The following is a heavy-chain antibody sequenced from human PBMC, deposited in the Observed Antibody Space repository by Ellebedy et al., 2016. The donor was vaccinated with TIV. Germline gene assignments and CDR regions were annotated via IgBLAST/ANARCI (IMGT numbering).Heavy chain of an antibody. CDR2: ISAYSGNT. D-gene: IGHD3-10*01. V-gene: IGHV1-18*04. CDR3: ARERVLWFGEFWALPPGGDAFDI. CDR1: GYTFTSYG. Sequence: ASVKVSXXASGYTFTSYGISWVRQAPGQGLEWMGWISAYSGNTNYAQKLQGRVTMTTDTSTSTAYMELRSLRSDDTAVYYCARERVLWFGEFWALPPGGDAFDIWGQGTMVTVSS. J-gene: IGHJ3*02.